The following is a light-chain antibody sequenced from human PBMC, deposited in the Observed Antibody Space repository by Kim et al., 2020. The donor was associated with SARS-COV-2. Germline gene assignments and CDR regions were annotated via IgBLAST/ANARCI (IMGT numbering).Light chain of an antibody. CDR3: TSYTTRTTVL. V-gene: IGLV2-14*04. J-gene: IGLJ7*01. CDR1: SSDIGGYNF. CDR2: DVT. Sequence: GQSITLSCIGTSSDIGGYNFVSWYQQHPGKAPKLMIYDVTKRPSGVSNRFSGSKSANTASLTISGLQAEDEADYYCTSYTTRTTVLFGGGTQLTVL.